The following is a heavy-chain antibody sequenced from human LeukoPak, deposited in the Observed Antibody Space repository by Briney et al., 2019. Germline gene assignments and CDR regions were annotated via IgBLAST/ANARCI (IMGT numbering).Heavy chain of an antibody. CDR1: GGSFSGYY. V-gene: IGHV4-34*01. Sequence: SETLSLTCAVHGGSFSGYYWSWIRQPPGKGLEWIGEINHSGSTNYNPSLKSRVTISVDTSKNQFSLKLSSVTAADTAVYYCAREVVAATGVDYWGQGTLVTVSS. J-gene: IGHJ4*02. CDR3: AREVVAATGVDY. CDR2: INHSGST. D-gene: IGHD2-15*01.